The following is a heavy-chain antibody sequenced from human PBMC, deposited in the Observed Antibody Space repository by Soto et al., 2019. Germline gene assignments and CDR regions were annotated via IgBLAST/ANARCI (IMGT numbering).Heavy chain of an antibody. CDR3: ARDHKWDGMDV. J-gene: IGHJ6*02. CDR2: IYYSGTT. V-gene: IGHV4-31*03. CDR1: GGSFSSDSFI. Sequence: SETLSLTCSVSGGSFSSDSFIWSWVRQFPGKGLEWIGYIYYSGTTYYNPSLRSRVIMSVDTSKNQFSLKLSSVTAADTAVYYCARDHKWDGMDVWGQGTTVTGSS. D-gene: IGHD1-26*01.